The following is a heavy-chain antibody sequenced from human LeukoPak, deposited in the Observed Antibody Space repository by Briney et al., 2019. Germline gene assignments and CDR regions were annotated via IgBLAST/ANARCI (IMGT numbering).Heavy chain of an antibody. V-gene: IGHV3-7*01. D-gene: IGHD3-16*01. Sequence: GGSLRLSCEASGFTFRSYCMSWGSQAPEKGLEWVATIKMDGSDKYNVDSVKGRFTISRDNAKNSLYMQMNSLRAEDTALYYCAIASYDDKSVYRHIDNCGQGTLVTVSS. CDR1: GFTFRSYC. CDR2: IKMDGSDK. CDR3: AIASYDDKSVYRHIDN. J-gene: IGHJ4*02.